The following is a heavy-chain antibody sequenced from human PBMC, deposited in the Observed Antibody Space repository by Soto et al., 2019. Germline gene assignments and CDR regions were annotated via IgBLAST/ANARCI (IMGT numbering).Heavy chain of an antibody. D-gene: IGHD2-21*02. Sequence: ETLSLTCAVSGYSISSGYYWGWIRQPPGKGLEWIGSIYHSGSTYYNPSLKSRVTISVDTSKNQFSLKLSSVTAADTAVYYCAREKNGGNSVEYWGQGTLVTVSS. J-gene: IGHJ4*02. CDR1: GYSISSGYY. V-gene: IGHV4-38-2*01. CDR3: AREKNGGNSVEY. CDR2: IYHSGST.